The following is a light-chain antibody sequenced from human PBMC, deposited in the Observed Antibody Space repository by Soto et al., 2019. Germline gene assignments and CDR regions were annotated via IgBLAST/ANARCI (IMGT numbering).Light chain of an antibody. CDR2: GTS. V-gene: IGKV3-20*01. CDR1: QSVTTY. Sequence: ETVLTQSPATLSLSPGERATLSCRASQSVTTYLAWYQQKAGQAPRLLIYGTSTRATGIPARFSGSGSGTDFTLTISRLDPEDFAVYYCQQYGSSPSFGQGTKVDIK. CDR3: QQYGSSPS. J-gene: IGKJ1*01.